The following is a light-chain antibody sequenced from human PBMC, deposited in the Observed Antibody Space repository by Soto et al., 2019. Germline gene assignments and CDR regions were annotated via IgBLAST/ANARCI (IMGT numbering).Light chain of an antibody. CDR1: DKG. CDR3: QVWDSGSAHVV. Sequence: SYELTQPPSVSVAPGKTASISCGGKDKGVHWYKQKPGQAPVLVIYSDTDLPPVIPERFSGSNSANLATLTISRVEAGDEADYYCQVWDSGSAHVVFGGGTRLTVL. V-gene: IGLV3-21*01. CDR2: SDT. J-gene: IGLJ2*01.